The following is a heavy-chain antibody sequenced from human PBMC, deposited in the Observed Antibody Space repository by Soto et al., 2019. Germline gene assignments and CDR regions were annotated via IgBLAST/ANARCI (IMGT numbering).Heavy chain of an antibody. D-gene: IGHD2-2*01. J-gene: IGHJ6*02. V-gene: IGHV4-4*07. CDR3: ARGPAPRAKYYYYYYGMDV. Sequence: PSETLSLTCTVSGGSISSYYWSWIRQPAGKGLEWIGRIYTSGSTNYNPSLKSRVTMSVDTSKNQFSLKLSSVTAADTAVYHCARGPAPRAKYYYYYYGMDVWGQGTTVTVSS. CDR2: IYTSGST. CDR1: GGSISSYY.